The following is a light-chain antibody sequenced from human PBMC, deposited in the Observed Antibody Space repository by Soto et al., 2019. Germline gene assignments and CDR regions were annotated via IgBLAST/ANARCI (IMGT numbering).Light chain of an antibody. J-gene: IGKJ5*01. CDR3: QQYHSYPIT. CDR2: TAS. CDR1: QDISRY. Sequence: IQLTQSPSSLSASVGDRVTVTCRASQDISRYLAWFQQVSGKAPKLLIYTASTSQSGVPSRFIGSGSGTDFTLTISSLQPEDFATYYCQQYHSYPITFGQGTRLEIK. V-gene: IGKV1-9*01.